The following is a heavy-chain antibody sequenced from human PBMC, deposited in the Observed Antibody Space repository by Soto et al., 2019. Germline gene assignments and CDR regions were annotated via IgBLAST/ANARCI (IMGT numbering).Heavy chain of an antibody. CDR3: AKDRWWEFGVLNLSGY. J-gene: IGHJ4*02. Sequence: QVLLVESGGGVVQPGRSLRISCAASGFTFSSFGMHWVRQAPGKGLEWVAVITDDGSSKHYADSLKGRFTISRDNANNRLNFQMDGLGPEDTVVYYCAKDRWWEFGVLNLSGYWGQGTLVTVSS. CDR1: GFTFSSFG. D-gene: IGHD1-26*01. V-gene: IGHV3-30*18. CDR2: ITDDGSSK.